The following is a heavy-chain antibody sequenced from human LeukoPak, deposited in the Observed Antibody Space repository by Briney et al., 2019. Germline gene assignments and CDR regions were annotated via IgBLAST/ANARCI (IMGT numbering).Heavy chain of an antibody. CDR3: ASYSGSYSSDFGY. D-gene: IGHD1-26*01. J-gene: IGHJ4*02. CDR1: GYTFTGYY. V-gene: IGHV1-2*02. Sequence: GASVKVSCKASGYTFTGYYMHWVRQAPGQGLEWMGWINPNSGGTNYAQKFQGRVTMTRDTSISTAYMELSRLRSDDTAVYYCASYSGSYSSDFGYWGQGTLVTVSS. CDR2: INPNSGGT.